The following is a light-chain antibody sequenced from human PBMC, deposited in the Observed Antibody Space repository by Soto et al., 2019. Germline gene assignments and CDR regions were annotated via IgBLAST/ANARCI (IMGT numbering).Light chain of an antibody. V-gene: IGLV2-14*01. J-gene: IGLJ2*01. CDR2: EVS. CDR3: SSSITNDIVV. CDR1: SSDVGDYNY. Sequence: QSVLTQPASVSGSPGQSITISCTGTSSDVGDYNYVSWYQQHPGKAPKLIVYEVSHRLSGVSDRFSGSKSGNTASLTISGLEDDDEADYYCSSSITNDIVVFGGGTKVTVL.